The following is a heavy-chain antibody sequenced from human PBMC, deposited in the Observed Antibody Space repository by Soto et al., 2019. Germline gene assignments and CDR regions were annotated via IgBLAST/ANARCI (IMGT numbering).Heavy chain of an antibody. V-gene: IGHV3-74*01. Sequence: EVQLVESGGGLLRHGGSLRLSCAASGFTFSYYWMHWVRQAPGKGLVWVSRIHSDGSSTTYADFVKGRFIISRDNARNTVELQMNSVKVEGTSVYYRARGDRGAFVPWGQGTVVTVSS. CDR1: GFTFSYYW. J-gene: IGHJ3*01. CDR3: ARGDRGAFVP. CDR2: IHSDGSST. D-gene: IGHD1-26*01.